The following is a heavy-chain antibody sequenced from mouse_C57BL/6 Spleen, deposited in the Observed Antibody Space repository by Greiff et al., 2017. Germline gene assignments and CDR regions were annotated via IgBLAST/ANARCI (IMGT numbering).Heavy chain of an antibody. CDR1: GYTFTSYW. CDR2: IDPSDSET. Sequence: QVQLQQPGAELVRPGSSVKLSCKASGYTFTSYWMHWVKQRPIQGLEWIGNIDPSDSETHYNQKFKDKATLTVDKSSSTAYMQLSSLTSEYAAVYYCAWGLPWYIDVWGTGTTVTVSS. V-gene: IGHV1-52*01. J-gene: IGHJ1*03. CDR3: AWGLPWYIDV. D-gene: IGHD2-4*01.